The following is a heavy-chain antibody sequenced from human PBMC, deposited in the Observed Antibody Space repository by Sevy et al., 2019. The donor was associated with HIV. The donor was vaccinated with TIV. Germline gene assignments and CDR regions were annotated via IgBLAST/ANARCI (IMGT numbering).Heavy chain of an antibody. CDR3: VRGVFMAAQGNLEY. V-gene: IGHV1-2*06. D-gene: IGHD6-6*01. CDR1: GYSFTDYY. CDR2: INPKSGGT. Sequence: ASVKVSCKASGYSFTDYYIHWVRQAPGQGLDWMGRINPKSGGTTYTQKFQGRVTMTRDTSITTVYMELSRLTSDDSAVYYCVRGVFMAAQGNLEYWGQGTLVTVSS. J-gene: IGHJ4*02.